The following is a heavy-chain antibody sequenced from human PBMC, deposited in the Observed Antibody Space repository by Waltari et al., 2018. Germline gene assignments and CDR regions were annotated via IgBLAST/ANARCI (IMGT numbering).Heavy chain of an antibody. V-gene: IGHV4-38-2*01. CDR2: IYHSGST. J-gene: IGHJ6*03. CDR3: ARRAAIAATGPTYYMDV. CDR1: GYSISSGYY. D-gene: IGHD6-13*01. Sequence: QVQLQESGPGLVKPSETLSLTCAVSGYSISSGYYWGWIRQPPGKGLAWIGSIYHSGSTDDNPSRKSRLTRSVDTSKNQCSLKRSSVTAADTAVYYWARRAAIAATGPTYYMDVWGKGTTVTVSS.